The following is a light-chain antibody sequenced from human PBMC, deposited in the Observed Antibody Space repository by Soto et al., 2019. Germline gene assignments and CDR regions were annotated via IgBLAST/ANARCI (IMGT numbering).Light chain of an antibody. CDR2: DAS. CDR3: QQRSNWWT. CDR1: QSVSSY. Sequence: EIVLTQSPAPLSLSPGEKATLSCRASQSVSSYLAWYQQKPGQASRLLIYDASNRATGIPARFSGSGSGTDFTLTISSLEPEDFAVYYCQQRSNWWTFGQGTKVDIK. V-gene: IGKV3-11*01. J-gene: IGKJ1*01.